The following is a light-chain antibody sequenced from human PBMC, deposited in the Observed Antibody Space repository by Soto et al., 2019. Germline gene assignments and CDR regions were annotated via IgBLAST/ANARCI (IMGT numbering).Light chain of an antibody. V-gene: IGLV1-44*01. Sequence: QSVLTQPPSASGTPGQRVTISCSGSSSNIVINLLSCYQQLPGAAPKLLIYSNDQRPSGVPDRFSGSKSGTSASLAISGLQSEDEADYYCAAWDDSLNGYAFGPGTKVTVL. J-gene: IGLJ1*01. CDR1: SSNIVINL. CDR3: AAWDDSLNGYA. CDR2: SND.